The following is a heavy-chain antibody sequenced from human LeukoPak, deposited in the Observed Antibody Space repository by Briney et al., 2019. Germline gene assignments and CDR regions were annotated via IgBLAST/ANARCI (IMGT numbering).Heavy chain of an antibody. V-gene: IGHV3-48*02. CDR1: LFSSSVSS. CDR3: ASKTSFHH. Sequence: PVGSLRVSSAPPLFSSSVSSMCWGSQALQGRGWWGSYIISGSGTIYYADSVKGRFTISRDNAKNSLYLQMNSLRYEDTAVYYCASKTSFHHWGQGTLVTVSS. CDR2: IISGSGTI. J-gene: IGHJ1*01.